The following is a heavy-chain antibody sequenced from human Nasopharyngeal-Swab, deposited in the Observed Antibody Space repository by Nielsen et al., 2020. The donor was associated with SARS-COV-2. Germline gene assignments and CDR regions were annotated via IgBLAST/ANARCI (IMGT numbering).Heavy chain of an antibody. Sequence: GASLNISCAASGFTFSSYAMHWVRQAPGKGLEWVAVISYDGSNKYYADSVKGRFTISRDNSKNTLYLQMNSLRAEDTAVYYCARESGGGHFQHWGQGTLVTVSS. J-gene: IGHJ1*01. D-gene: IGHD3-10*01. V-gene: IGHV3-30-3*01. CDR1: GFTFSSYA. CDR2: ISYDGSNK. CDR3: ARESGGGHFQH.